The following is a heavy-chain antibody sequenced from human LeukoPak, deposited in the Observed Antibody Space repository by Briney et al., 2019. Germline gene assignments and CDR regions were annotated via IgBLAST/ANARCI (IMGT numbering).Heavy chain of an antibody. CDR2: IYTSGST. CDR1: GGSISSYY. Sequence: SETLSLTCTVSGGSISSYYWSWIRQPAGKGLEWIGRIYTSGSTNYNPSLKSRVTMSVDTSKNQFSLKLSSVTAADTAVYYCARAQEDYVWGSYRSNWFDPWGQGTLVTVSS. CDR3: ARAQEDYVWGSYRSNWFDP. J-gene: IGHJ5*02. D-gene: IGHD3-16*02. V-gene: IGHV4-4*07.